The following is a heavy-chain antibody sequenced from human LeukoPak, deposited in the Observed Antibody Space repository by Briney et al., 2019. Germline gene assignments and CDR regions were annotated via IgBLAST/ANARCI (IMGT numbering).Heavy chain of an antibody. V-gene: IGHV3-23*01. CDR1: DFSFITYA. D-gene: IGHD3-10*01. CDR3: ARDSSMLRGPMVIYYFDF. Sequence: GGSLRLSCSASDFSFITYAMSWVRQAPGKGLEWVSSISGGGDATYYADSVKGRFTISRDNSKTTLYLQMNSLRAEDTAVYYCARDSSMLRGPMVIYYFDFWGQGTLVTVSS. CDR2: ISGGGDAT. J-gene: IGHJ4*02.